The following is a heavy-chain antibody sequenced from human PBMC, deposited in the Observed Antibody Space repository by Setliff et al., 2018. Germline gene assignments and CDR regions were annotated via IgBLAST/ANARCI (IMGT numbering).Heavy chain of an antibody. Sequence: SETLSLTCAVSGFSISSGYYWGWIRQPPGKGLEWIVNIHHSGKAYYNPSLKSRVTMSVDTSKNQFSLNLRSVTVADTAVYYCTRGGERYHTANWGQGTLVTVSS. CDR3: TRGGERYHTAN. J-gene: IGHJ4*02. CDR2: IHHSGKA. V-gene: IGHV4-38-2*01. CDR1: GFSISSGYY. D-gene: IGHD2-2*01.